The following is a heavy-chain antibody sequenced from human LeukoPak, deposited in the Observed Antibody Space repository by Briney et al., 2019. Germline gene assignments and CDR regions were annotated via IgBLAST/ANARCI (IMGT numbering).Heavy chain of an antibody. CDR2: FDPEDGET. CDR3: ATRGPYYYGSSGYYWSY. CDR1: GYTLTELS. J-gene: IGHJ4*02. Sequence: ASVKVSCKVSGYTLTELSMHWVRQAPGKGLEWMGGFDPEDGETIYAQKFQGRVTMTEDTSTDTAYMELSSLRSEDTAVYYCATRGPYYYGSSGYYWSYWGQGTLVTVSS. V-gene: IGHV1-24*01. D-gene: IGHD3-22*01.